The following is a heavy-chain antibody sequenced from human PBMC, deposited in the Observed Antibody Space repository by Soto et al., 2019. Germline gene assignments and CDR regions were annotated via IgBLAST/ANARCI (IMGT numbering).Heavy chain of an antibody. CDR3: AKDSGPPYSVSYRNWFDP. CDR2: ISGDGGST. Sequence: GGSLRLSCAASGFTFDDYAMHWVRQAPGKGLEWVSLISGDGGSTYYADSVKGRFTISRDNSKNSLYLQMNSLRTEDTALYYCAKDSGPPYSVSYRNWFDPWGQGTLVTVSS. J-gene: IGHJ5*02. D-gene: IGHD1-26*01. V-gene: IGHV3-43*02. CDR1: GFTFDDYA.